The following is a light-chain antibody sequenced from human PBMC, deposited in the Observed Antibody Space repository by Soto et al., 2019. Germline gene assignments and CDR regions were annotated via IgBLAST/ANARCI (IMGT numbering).Light chain of an antibody. J-gene: IGKJ5*01. V-gene: IGKV1-33*01. CDR1: QDITNY. CDR3: LQYDTLPLT. Sequence: DIQMTQSPSSLSASVGDRVTITCQASQDITNYLNWYQQKPGKAPKLLIHDSSNLETGVPSRFSGRGSGTYFSFTCSSLQPEDIATYYCLQYDTLPLTCGQGTRLEIK. CDR2: DSS.